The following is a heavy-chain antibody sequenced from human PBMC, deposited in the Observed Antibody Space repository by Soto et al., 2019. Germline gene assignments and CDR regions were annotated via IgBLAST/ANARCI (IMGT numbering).Heavy chain of an antibody. CDR3: ARGGVSIAARPSWFDP. J-gene: IGHJ5*02. CDR2: TYYRSKWYN. V-gene: IGHV6-1*01. D-gene: IGHD6-6*01. Sequence: SQTLSLTCAISGDSVSSNSAAWNWIRQSPSRGLEWLGRTYYRSKWYNDYAVSVKSRITINPDTSKNQFSLQLNSVTPEDTAVYYCARGGVSIAARPSWFDPWGKGTLVTVSS. CDR1: GDSVSSNSAA.